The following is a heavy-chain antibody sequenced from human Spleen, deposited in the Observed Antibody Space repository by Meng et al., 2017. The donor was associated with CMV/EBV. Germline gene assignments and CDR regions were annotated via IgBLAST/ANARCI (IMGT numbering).Heavy chain of an antibody. CDR2: IYYSGST. V-gene: IGHV4-39*07. Sequence: ESLKISCAASGFTFSSYSMNWVRQAPGKGLEWIGSIYYSGSTYYNPSLKSRVTISVDTSKNQFSLKLSSVTAADTAVYYCAREPQSTWFDPWGQGTLVTVSS. D-gene: IGHD2-21*01. CDR1: GFTFSSYS. CDR3: AREPQSTWFDP. J-gene: IGHJ5*02.